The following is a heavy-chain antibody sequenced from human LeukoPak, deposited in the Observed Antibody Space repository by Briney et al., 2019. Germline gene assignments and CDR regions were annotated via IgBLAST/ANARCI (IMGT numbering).Heavy chain of an antibody. J-gene: IGHJ4*02. Sequence: ASETLSLTCTVSGGSISSYYWSWIRQPPGKGLEWIGYIYYSGSTNYNPSLKSRVTISVDTSKNQFSLKLSSVTAADTAVYYCARADGYSSSGPSDYWGQGTLVTVSS. CDR2: IYYSGST. D-gene: IGHD6-19*01. CDR1: GGSISSYY. V-gene: IGHV4-59*01. CDR3: ARADGYSSSGPSDY.